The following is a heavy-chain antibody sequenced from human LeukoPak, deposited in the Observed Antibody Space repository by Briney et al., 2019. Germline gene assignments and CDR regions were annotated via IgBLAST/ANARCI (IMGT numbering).Heavy chain of an antibody. D-gene: IGHD2-2*02. V-gene: IGHV3-23*01. J-gene: IGHJ4*02. Sequence: GGSLRLSCAASGFTFSSYAMSWVRQAPGKGLEWVSAISGSGGSTYYADSVKGRFTISRDNSKNTLYLQMNSLRAEDTAVYYCAKVGLGYCSSTSCYTDDYWGQGTLSPSPQ. CDR2: ISGSGGST. CDR3: AKVGLGYCSSTSCYTDDY. CDR1: GFTFSSYA.